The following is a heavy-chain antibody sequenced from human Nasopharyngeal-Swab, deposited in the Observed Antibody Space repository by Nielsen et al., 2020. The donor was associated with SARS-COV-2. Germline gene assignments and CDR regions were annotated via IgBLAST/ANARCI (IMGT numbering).Heavy chain of an antibody. CDR1: GFTFSSYA. D-gene: IGHD6-13*01. CDR2: ISYDGSNK. V-gene: IGHV3-30-3*01. CDR3: ARAPRPWQQLVSY. Sequence: GESLKISCAASGFTFSSYAMHWVRQAPGKGLEWVAVISYDGSNKYYADSVKGRFTISRDNSKNTLCPQMNSLRAEDTAVYYCARAPRPWQQLVSYWGQGTLVTVSS. J-gene: IGHJ4*02.